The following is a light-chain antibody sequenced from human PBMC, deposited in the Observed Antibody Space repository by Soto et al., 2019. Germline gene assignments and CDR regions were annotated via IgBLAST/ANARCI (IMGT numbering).Light chain of an antibody. J-gene: IGKJ1*01. Sequence: IVLTQSPGTLSLSPGERASLSCRARQSFVNIYLAWYQQKPGQAPRLLMYGASSRATGIPDRFSGSGSGTDFTLTISRLEPEDFAVYYCQQYGSSPPWTFGQGTKVDI. CDR1: QSFVNIY. V-gene: IGKV3-20*01. CDR2: GAS. CDR3: QQYGSSPPWT.